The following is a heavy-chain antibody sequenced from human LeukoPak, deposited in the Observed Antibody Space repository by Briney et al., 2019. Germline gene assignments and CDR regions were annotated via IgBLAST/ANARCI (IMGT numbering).Heavy chain of an antibody. CDR2: ISAYNGNT. J-gene: IGHJ4*02. CDR1: GYTFTSYG. CDR3: ASSMGTAFPLPFDY. D-gene: IGHD1-14*01. V-gene: IGHV1-18*01. Sequence: GAAVKVSCKASGYTFTSYGISWVRQAPGQGLEWMGWISAYNGNTNYAQKLQGRVTMTTDTSTSTAYMELRSLRSDDTAVYYCASSMGTAFPLPFDYWGQGTLVTVSS.